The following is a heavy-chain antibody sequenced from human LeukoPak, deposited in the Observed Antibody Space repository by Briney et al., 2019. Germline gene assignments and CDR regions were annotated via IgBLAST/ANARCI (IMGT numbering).Heavy chain of an antibody. Sequence: GESLKISCKGSGYSFTRYWIGWVRQMPGKGLEWMGIIYPGDSDTRYSPSSQGQVTMSADKSISTAYLQWSSLKASDTAMYYCARGLGATTSPFDYWGQGTLVTVSS. D-gene: IGHD1-26*01. CDR2: IYPGDSDT. V-gene: IGHV5-51*01. J-gene: IGHJ4*02. CDR1: GYSFTRYW. CDR3: ARGLGATTSPFDY.